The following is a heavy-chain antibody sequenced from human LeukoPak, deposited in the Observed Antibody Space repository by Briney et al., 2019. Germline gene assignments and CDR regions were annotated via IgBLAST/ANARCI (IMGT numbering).Heavy chain of an antibody. CDR2: VYYSGKN. J-gene: IGHJ4*02. CDR1: GGSISGSTYY. D-gene: IGHD1-26*01. Sequence: SETLSLTCTVSGGSISGSTYYWGWVRQPPGKGLEWIGYVYYSGKNFYSPSLKSRVSISVDTSKNQFSLTLTSVTAADTALYYCTRGGRIVGASLWPFDFWGQGILITVSS. CDR3: TRGGRIVGASLWPFDF. V-gene: IGHV4-39*07.